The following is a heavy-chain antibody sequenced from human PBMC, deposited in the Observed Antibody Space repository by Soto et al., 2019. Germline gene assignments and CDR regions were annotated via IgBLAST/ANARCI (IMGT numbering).Heavy chain of an antibody. Sequence: QVQLVESGGGVVQPGRSLRLSCAASGFTFSSYGMHWVRQAPGKGLEWVAVLWYDGSNKYYADSVKGRFTISRDNSKNTLYLQMNSLTAEDTAVYYCARDQYGSGSYANDYYYMDVWGKGTTVTVSS. CDR3: ARDQYGSGSYANDYYYMDV. V-gene: IGHV3-33*01. D-gene: IGHD3-10*01. CDR1: GFTFSSYG. CDR2: LWYDGSNK. J-gene: IGHJ6*03.